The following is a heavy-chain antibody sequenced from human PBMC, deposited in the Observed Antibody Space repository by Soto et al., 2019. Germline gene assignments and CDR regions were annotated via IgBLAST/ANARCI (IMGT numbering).Heavy chain of an antibody. Sequence: GASVKVSCKASGYTFTSYAMHWVRQAPGQRLEWMGWINAGNGNTKYSQKFQGRVTITRDTSASTAYMELSSLRSEDTAVYHCARGALRYFDWAYWGQGTLVTVSS. D-gene: IGHD3-9*01. CDR3: ARGALRYFDWAY. V-gene: IGHV1-3*01. CDR2: INAGNGNT. CDR1: GYTFTSYA. J-gene: IGHJ4*02.